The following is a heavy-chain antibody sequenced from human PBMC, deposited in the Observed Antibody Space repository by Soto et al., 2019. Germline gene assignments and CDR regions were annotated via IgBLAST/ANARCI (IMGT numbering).Heavy chain of an antibody. CDR1: GYTFTSYA. D-gene: IGHD2-15*01. CDR2: INAGNGNT. V-gene: IGHV1-3*01. CDR3: ARDLGGWPDY. J-gene: IGHJ4*02. Sequence: GASVKVSCKASGYTFTSYALHWVRQAPGQGLEWMGWINAGNGNTKYSQKFKGRVTITRDTSASTAYMELSSLRSEDTAVYYCARDLGGWPDYWGQGTLVTVSS.